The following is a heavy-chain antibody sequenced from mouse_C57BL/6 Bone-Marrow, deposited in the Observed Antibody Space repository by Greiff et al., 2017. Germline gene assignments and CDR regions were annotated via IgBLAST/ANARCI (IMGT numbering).Heavy chain of an antibody. CDR2: IDPENGDP. CDR1: GFNIKDDY. J-gene: IGHJ3*01. CDR3: ARSRGNLASWFAY. Sequence: EVKLVESGAELVRPGASVKLSCTASGFNIKDDYMHWVKQRPEQGLEWIGWIDPENGDPESASKFQGKATLTADKSSSTAYMELRSLTSEDSAVYFCARSRGNLASWFAYWGQGTLVTVSA. D-gene: IGHD2-1*01. V-gene: IGHV14-4*01.